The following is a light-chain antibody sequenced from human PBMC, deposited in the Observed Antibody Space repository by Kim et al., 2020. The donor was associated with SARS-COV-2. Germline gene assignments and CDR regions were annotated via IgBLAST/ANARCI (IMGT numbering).Light chain of an antibody. Sequence: SSSVGDRVTITCRARQCISSWLAWYQQKPGKAPKLLLYKASSLESGVPSRFSGSGSGTEFTLSISSLQPDDFATYYCQRYNSYRTFGQWTKVDIK. CDR1: QCISSW. CDR3: QRYNSYRT. CDR2: KAS. J-gene: IGKJ1*01. V-gene: IGKV1-5*03.